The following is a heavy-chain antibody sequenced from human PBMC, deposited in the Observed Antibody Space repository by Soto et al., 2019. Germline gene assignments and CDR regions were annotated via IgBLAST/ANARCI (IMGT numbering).Heavy chain of an antibody. J-gene: IGHJ5*02. V-gene: IGHV1-3*01. CDR1: GYTFTSYA. CDR2: INAGNGNT. CDR3: ARGRDGLDP. Sequence: GASVKVSCKASGYTFTSYAMHWVRQAPGQRLEWMGWINAGNGNTKYSHKFQGRVTITTDTSTSTAYMELSSLRSEDTAVYYCARGRDGLDPWGEGTLVTVSS.